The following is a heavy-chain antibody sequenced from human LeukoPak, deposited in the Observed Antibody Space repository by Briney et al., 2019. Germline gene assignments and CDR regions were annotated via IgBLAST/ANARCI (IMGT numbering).Heavy chain of an antibody. CDR1: GIVINNA. CDR2: ITDSGMSS. J-gene: IGHJ4*02. V-gene: IGHV3-23*01. D-gene: IGHD3-3*01. Sequence: PGGSLRLSCAASGIVINNAWMTWVRQAPGKGLDWVSSITDSGMSSYYADSVKGRFTISRDNPRNTLYLQMHSLRSEDTAIYYCASYPFGVLRFLDSFSSPGGQGALVTVSS. CDR3: ASYPFGVLRFLDSFSSP.